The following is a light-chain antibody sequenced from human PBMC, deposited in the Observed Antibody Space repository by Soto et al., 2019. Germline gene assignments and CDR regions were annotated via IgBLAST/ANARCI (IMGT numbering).Light chain of an antibody. CDR2: GAS. J-gene: IGKJ1*01. CDR1: QSVSSN. CDR3: HHYGTSWT. Sequence: EVVVTQSPATLSVSPGERATLSCRASQSVSSNLAWYQQKPGQAPRLLISGASSRATGIPDRFSGSGSGTDFTLTISRLEPEDFAVYYCHHYGTSWTFGQGTKV. V-gene: IGKV3-20*01.